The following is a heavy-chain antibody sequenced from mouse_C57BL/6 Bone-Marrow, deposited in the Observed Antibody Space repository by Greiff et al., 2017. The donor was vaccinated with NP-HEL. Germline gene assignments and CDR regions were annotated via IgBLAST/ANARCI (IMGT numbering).Heavy chain of an antibody. CDR2: ISNGGGST. V-gene: IGHV5-12*01. CDR3: ARIYDGLTPWFFDV. Sequence: EVKLMESGGGLVQPGGSLKLSCAASGFTFSDYYMYWVRQTPEKRLEWVAYISNGGGSTYYPDTVKGRFTISRDHAKNTLYLQRSRLRSEDTAMYYCARIYDGLTPWFFDVWGTGTTVTVSS. J-gene: IGHJ1*03. D-gene: IGHD2-3*01. CDR1: GFTFSDYY.